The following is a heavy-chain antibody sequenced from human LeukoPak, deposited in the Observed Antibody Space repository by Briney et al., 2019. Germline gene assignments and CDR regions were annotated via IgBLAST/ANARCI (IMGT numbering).Heavy chain of an antibody. D-gene: IGHD3-16*02. CDR3: ARAPYYDYVWGSYRPEPSFDY. CDR2: INHSGST. V-gene: IGHV4-39*07. Sequence: PSETLSLTCTVSGGSISSSSYYWGWIRQPPGKGLEWIGEINHSGSTNYNPSLKSRVTISVDTSKNQFSLKLSSVTAADTAVYYCARAPYYDYVWGSYRPEPSFDYWGQGTLVTVSS. CDR1: GGSISSSSYY. J-gene: IGHJ4*02.